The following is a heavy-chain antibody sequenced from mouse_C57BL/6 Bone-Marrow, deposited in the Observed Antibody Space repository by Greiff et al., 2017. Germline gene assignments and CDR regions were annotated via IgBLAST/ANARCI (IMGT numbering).Heavy chain of an antibody. Sequence: QVQLQQSGAELVKPGASVKMSCKASGYTFTSYWLTWVKQRPGQGLEWIGDIYPGSGSTNYNEKFKSKATLTVDTSSSTAYMQLSSLTSEDSAVYYCASGLYYFDYWGQGTTLTVSS. CDR1: GYTFTSYW. CDR2: IYPGSGST. V-gene: IGHV1-55*01. D-gene: IGHD6-2*01. J-gene: IGHJ2*01. CDR3: ASGLYYFDY.